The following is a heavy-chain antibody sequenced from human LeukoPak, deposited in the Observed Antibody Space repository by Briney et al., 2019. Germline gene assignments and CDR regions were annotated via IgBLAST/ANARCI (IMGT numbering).Heavy chain of an antibody. Sequence: GGSLRLYCAASGFTFSNNGMHWVRQTPGKGLEWVAFTRYDESKTFYGDAVRVRFTIYRDNSKNTLYLQMNSLTTDDSAGYDRAKARYSVSPALDFWGQGTLVSVSS. J-gene: IGHJ4*02. CDR1: GFTFSNNG. CDR2: TRYDESKT. V-gene: IGHV3-30*02. D-gene: IGHD5/OR15-5a*01. CDR3: AKARYSVSPALDF.